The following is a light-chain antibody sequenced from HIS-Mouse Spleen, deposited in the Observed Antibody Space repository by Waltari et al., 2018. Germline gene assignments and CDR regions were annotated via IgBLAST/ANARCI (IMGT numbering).Light chain of an antibody. V-gene: IGKV3-15*01. CDR1: QSVSSN. CDR3: QQYNNWWT. J-gene: IGKJ1*01. Sequence: EIVMTQSPATLSVSPGERAPLSCRASQSVSSNLAWYQQKPGQAPRILIYGASTRATGIPARFSGSGSGTEFTLTISSLQSEDFAVYYCQQYNNWWTFGQGTKVEIK. CDR2: GAS.